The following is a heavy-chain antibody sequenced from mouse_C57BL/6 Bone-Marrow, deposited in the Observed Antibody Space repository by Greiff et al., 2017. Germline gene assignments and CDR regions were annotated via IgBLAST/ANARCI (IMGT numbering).Heavy chain of an antibody. CDR1: GYSFTGYF. Sequence: EVKLMESGPELVKPGDSVKISCKASGYSFTGYFMNWVMQSPGKSLEWIGRINPYNGDTFYNQKFKGKATLTVDKSSSTAHMELRSLTSEDSAVYYCARRNYYGSSLDYWGQGTTRTVSS. CDR2: INPYNGDT. D-gene: IGHD1-1*01. V-gene: IGHV1-20*01. J-gene: IGHJ2*01. CDR3: ARRNYYGSSLDY.